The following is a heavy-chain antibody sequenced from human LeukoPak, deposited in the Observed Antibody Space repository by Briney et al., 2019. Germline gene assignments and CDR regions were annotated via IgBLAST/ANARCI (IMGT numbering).Heavy chain of an antibody. CDR2: ICWNRGSI. CDR3: AKDSGSHYYDSIGTFQH. V-gene: IGHV3-9*03. D-gene: IGHD3-22*01. Sequence: PGGSLTLPCAASGFTFDDYAMHWLRQAPGRGVEWVTDICWNRGSIGYADSEKGRFTISRDNAKNSLYLQMNSLRAEDMALYYCAKDSGSHYYDSIGTFQHWGQGTLVTVSS. J-gene: IGHJ1*01. CDR1: GFTFDDYA.